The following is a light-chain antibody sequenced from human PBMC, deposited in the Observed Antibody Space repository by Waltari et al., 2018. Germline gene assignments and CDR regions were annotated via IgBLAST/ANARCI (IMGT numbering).Light chain of an antibody. V-gene: IGLV3-1*01. Sequence: SYELTQPPSVSVSPGQTASITCSGDKLGDKYVCWYQQKPGQSPVLVIYQDTKRPSGIPERFSGSNSGNTAPLTISGTQAMDEADYSCQAWDSSTAVFGTGTKVTVL. CDR1: KLGDKY. J-gene: IGLJ1*01. CDR2: QDT. CDR3: QAWDSSTAV.